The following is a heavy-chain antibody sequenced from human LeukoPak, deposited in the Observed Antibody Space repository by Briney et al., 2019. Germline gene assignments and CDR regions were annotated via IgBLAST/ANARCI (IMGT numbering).Heavy chain of an antibody. J-gene: IGHJ4*02. Sequence: WGSLRLSCAASGFTFSSYGMRWVRQAPGKGLEWVAFIRYDGSNKYYADSVKGRFTISRDNSKNTLYLQMNSLRAEDTAVYYCARGAYSSGWAYFDHWGQGTLVTVSS. V-gene: IGHV3-30*02. D-gene: IGHD6-19*01. CDR1: GFTFSSYG. CDR3: ARGAYSSGWAYFDH. CDR2: IRYDGSNK.